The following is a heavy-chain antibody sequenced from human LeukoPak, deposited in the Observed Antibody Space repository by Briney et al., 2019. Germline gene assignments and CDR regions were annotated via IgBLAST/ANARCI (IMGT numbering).Heavy chain of an antibody. Sequence: GASVKVSCKASGYTFTSYGISWLRQPPGQGLEWMGWISAYNGNTNYAQKPQGRVTMTTDTSTSTAYRELRSLRSDDTAVYYCARGWGYSSSWYRGRLNWFDPWGQGTLVTVSS. CDR3: ARGWGYSSSWYRGRLNWFDP. D-gene: IGHD6-13*01. CDR2: ISAYNGNT. CDR1: GYTFTSYG. J-gene: IGHJ5*02. V-gene: IGHV1-18*01.